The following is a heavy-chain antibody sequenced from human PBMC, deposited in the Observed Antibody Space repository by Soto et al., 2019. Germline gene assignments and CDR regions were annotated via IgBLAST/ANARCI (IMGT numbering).Heavy chain of an antibody. Sequence: QVQLVQSGAEVKKPGSSVKVSCKASGGTFSSYAITWVRQAPGQGLEWMGRIIPIFGTTNYAQKFQGRVTITADESTSPAYMDLSSLRSADTAVYYCAKSPDPYSSSNYYYYGMDVWGQGTTVTVSS. CDR3: AKSPDPYSSSNYYYYGMDV. J-gene: IGHJ6*02. CDR2: IIPIFGTT. CDR1: GGTFSSYA. D-gene: IGHD6-6*01. V-gene: IGHV1-69*15.